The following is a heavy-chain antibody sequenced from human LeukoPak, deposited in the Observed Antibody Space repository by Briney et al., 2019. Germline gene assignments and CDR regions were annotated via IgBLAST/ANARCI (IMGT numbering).Heavy chain of an antibody. J-gene: IGHJ4*02. Sequence: SGGSLRLSCAASGFTFSSSGMHWGRLAPGQGQGWEAVVRYDGSNKYYADSVKGRFTISRDNSKNPLYLQMNSLRAEDTAVYYCAREREAAAGQTYSFVYWGQGTPVTVSS. CDR2: VRYDGSNK. D-gene: IGHD6-13*01. V-gene: IGHV3-30*04. CDR1: GFTFSSSG. CDR3: AREREAAAGQTYSFVY.